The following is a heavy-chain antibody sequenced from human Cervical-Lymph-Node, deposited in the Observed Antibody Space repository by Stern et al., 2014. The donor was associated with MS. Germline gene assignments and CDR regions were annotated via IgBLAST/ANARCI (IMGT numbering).Heavy chain of an antibody. V-gene: IGHV3-64*07. J-gene: IGHJ6*02. D-gene: IGHD1-14*01. CDR3: ARGLETNHKEGYYYYGMDV. CDR2: INTNGDTR. Sequence: EVQLVESGGGLVQRGGSLRLSCAASGFSFSRSAMHWVRQAPGKGLECVAAINTNGDTRFYADSVKGRFTISRDNSENTLFLQMGSLRAEDMGVYYCARGLETNHKEGYYYYGMDVWGQGTTVTVSS. CDR1: GFSFSRSA.